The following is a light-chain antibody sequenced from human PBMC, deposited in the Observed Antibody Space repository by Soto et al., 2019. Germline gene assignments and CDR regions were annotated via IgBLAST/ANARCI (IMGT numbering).Light chain of an antibody. CDR3: QQSYSTLMYT. V-gene: IGKV1-17*03. Sequence: DIQMTQFPSAMSASVGDRVTITCRASQDIRDYLAWFQHKPGNVPKRLIYASTLQSGVPSRCSGSGSGTDFTLTISSLQPEDFATYYCQQSYSTLMYTFGQGTRLEI. CDR2: AS. CDR1: QDIRDY. J-gene: IGKJ5*01.